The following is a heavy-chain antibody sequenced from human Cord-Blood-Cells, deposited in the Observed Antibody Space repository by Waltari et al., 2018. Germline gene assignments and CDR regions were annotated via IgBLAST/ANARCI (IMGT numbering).Heavy chain of an antibody. V-gene: IGHV4-59*01. CDR1: GGSISSYY. CDR3: ARLDYDILTGYFPT. J-gene: IGHJ5*02. Sequence: QVQLQESGPGLVKPSETLSLTCTVSGGSISSYYWSWIRQPPGKGLELIGYIYYSGSTNYNPSLKSRVTISVDTSKNQFSLKLSSVTAADTAVYYCARLDYDILTGYFPTWGQGTLVTVSS. CDR2: IYYSGST. D-gene: IGHD3-9*01.